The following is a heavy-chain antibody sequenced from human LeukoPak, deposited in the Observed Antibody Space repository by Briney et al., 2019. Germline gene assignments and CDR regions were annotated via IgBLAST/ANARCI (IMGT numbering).Heavy chain of an antibody. CDR1: GGSISSYY. CDR2: IYYSGST. D-gene: IGHD5-18*01. Sequence: SETLSLTCTVSGGSISSYYWSWIRQPPGKGLEWIGYIYYSGSTNYNPSLKSRVTISVDTSKNQFSLKLSSVTAADTAVYYCARVAREGLDNRGYSYVYYYYMDVWGKGTTVTVSS. J-gene: IGHJ6*03. V-gene: IGHV4-59*01. CDR3: ARVAREGLDNRGYSYVYYYYMDV.